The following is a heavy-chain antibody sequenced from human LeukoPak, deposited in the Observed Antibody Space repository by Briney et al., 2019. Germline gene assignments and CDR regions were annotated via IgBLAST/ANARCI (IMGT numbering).Heavy chain of an antibody. V-gene: IGHV4-39*01. Sequence: PSETLSLTCTVSGGSISSSSYYWGWIRQPPGKGLEWIGSIYYSGSTYYNPSLKSRVTISVDTSKNQFSLKLSSVTAADTAVYYCARVAGMTTWGQGTLVTVSS. CDR1: GGSISSSSYY. D-gene: IGHD4-11*01. J-gene: IGHJ5*02. CDR2: IYYSGST. CDR3: ARVAGMTT.